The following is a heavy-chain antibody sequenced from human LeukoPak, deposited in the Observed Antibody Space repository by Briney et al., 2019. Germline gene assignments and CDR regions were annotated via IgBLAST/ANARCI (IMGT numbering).Heavy chain of an antibody. V-gene: IGHV3-7*01. J-gene: IGHJ5*02. CDR1: GFTFSRYW. CDR3: ARDRDDGWFDP. Sequence: GGSLRLSCAASGFTFSRYWMTWVRQAPGKGLEWVANIKQDGSEKYYVDSVKGRFTIYRDNAKNSLSLEMNSLRAEDTAVYYCARDRDDGWFDPWGQGTLVTVSS. D-gene: IGHD3-3*01. CDR2: IKQDGSEK.